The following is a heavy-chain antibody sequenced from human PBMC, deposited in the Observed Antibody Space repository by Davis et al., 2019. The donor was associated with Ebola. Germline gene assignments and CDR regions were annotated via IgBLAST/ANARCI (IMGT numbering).Heavy chain of an antibody. V-gene: IGHV3-30*04. CDR2: VSHSERET. J-gene: IGHJ4*02. Sequence: PGGSLRLSCAASGFSFNSYAMHWVRQGPGKGLEWVAVVSHSERETFYADSVKGRFIISRDNSENTLYLQMNSLTADDTAVYYCARAVFHEVLDYWGQGTPVTVSS. D-gene: IGHD3-3*01. CDR1: GFSFNSYA. CDR3: ARAVFHEVLDY.